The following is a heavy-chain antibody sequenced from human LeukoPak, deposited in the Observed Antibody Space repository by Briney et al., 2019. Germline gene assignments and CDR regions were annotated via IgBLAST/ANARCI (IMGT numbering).Heavy chain of an antibody. CDR3: ARSAGGTFDY. Sequence: SETLPLTCTVSGGSINSSSYYWGWIRQPPGKGLEWIGSVYYSGSNYNNQSLKSRVTISVDTSKNQFSLKLNSVTAADAAVYYCARSAGGTFDYWGQGTLVTVSS. J-gene: IGHJ4*02. CDR1: GGSINSSSYY. D-gene: IGHD6-13*01. V-gene: IGHV4-39*01. CDR2: VYYSGSN.